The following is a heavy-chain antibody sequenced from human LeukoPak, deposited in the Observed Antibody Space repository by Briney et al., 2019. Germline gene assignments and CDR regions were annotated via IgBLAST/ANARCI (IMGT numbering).Heavy chain of an antibody. V-gene: IGHV3-48*02. CDR3: ARSSKYGFDY. CDR1: GFTFSSYA. D-gene: IGHD4-11*01. J-gene: IGHJ4*02. Sequence: GGSLRLSCAASGFTFSSYAMSWVRQAPGKGLEWISYISSGSTTISYADSVKGRFTISRDNAKNSLYLQMNGLRDEDTAVYYCARSSKYGFDYWGQGTLVTVSS. CDR2: ISSGSTTI.